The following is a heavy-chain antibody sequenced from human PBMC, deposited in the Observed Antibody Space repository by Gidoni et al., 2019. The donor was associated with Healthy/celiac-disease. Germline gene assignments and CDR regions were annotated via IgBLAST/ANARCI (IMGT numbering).Heavy chain of an antibody. CDR2: ISSSSSYI. V-gene: IGHV3-21*01. CDR3: ARDGRLLAAAGTFDY. Sequence: EVQLVESGGGLVKPGGSLRLSCAASGFPFSSYSMNWVRHAPGKGLEWVSSISSSSSYIYYADSVKGRFTISRDNAKNSLYLQMNSLRAEDTAVYYCARDGRLLAAAGTFDYWGQGTLVTVSS. D-gene: IGHD6-13*01. CDR1: GFPFSSYS. J-gene: IGHJ4*02.